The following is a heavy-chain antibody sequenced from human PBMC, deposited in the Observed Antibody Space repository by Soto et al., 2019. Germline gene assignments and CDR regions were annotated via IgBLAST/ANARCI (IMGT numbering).Heavy chain of an antibody. J-gene: IGHJ5*02. CDR3: ARGVGGSGINWFDP. V-gene: IGHV4-59*12. D-gene: IGHD6-19*01. CDR2: IHYSGSA. Sequence: QVQLQESGPGLVKPSETLSLTCTFSGSSIIGYYWTWIRQSPERGLEWIGYIHYSGSANYNPSLNSRLTMSGDRSKSLFAMKLASVTAADTAVYYCARGVGGSGINWFDPWGQGTLVTVSS. CDR1: GSSIIGYY.